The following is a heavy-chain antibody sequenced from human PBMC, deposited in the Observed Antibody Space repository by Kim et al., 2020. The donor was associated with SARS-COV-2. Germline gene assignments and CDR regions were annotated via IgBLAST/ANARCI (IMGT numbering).Heavy chain of an antibody. Sequence: YADSVRDRFPVSRDNHKNSLYLQMDSLGSDDSALYYCGKDKRDGWTIDYWGQGTLVTVSS. J-gene: IGHJ4*02. V-gene: IGHV3-43*01. CDR3: GKDKRDGWTIDY. D-gene: IGHD3-3*01.